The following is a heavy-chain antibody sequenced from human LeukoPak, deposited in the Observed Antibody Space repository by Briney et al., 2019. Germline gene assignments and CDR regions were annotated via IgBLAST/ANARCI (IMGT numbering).Heavy chain of an antibody. D-gene: IGHD6-13*01. Sequence: PGGSLRLSCAASGFTVSSNYMSWVRQAPGKGLEWVSVIYSGGSTYYADSVKGRFTISRDNSKNTLYLQMNSLRAEDTAVYYCASTHSSWYYRGGGRNDAFDIWGQGTMVTVSS. CDR2: IYSGGST. CDR3: ASTHSSWYYRGGGRNDAFDI. V-gene: IGHV3-53*01. CDR1: GFTVSSNY. J-gene: IGHJ3*02.